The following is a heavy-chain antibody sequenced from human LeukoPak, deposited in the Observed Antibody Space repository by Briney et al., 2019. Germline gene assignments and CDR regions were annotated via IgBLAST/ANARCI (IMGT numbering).Heavy chain of an antibody. V-gene: IGHV3-11*06. J-gene: IGHJ4*02. CDR2: ISSSSSYT. D-gene: IGHD3-9*01. Sequence: GGSLRPSCAASGFTFSDYYMSWIRQAPGKGLEWVSYISSSSSYTNYADSVKGRFTISRDNAKNSLYLQMNSLRAEDTAVYYCARAKRDLYDILTGYYYYFDYWGQGTLVTVSS. CDR1: GFTFSDYY. CDR3: ARAKRDLYDILTGYYYYFDY.